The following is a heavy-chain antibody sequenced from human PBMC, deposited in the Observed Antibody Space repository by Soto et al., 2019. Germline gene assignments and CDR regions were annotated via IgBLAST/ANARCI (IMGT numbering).Heavy chain of an antibody. Sequence: GGSLRLSCAASGFTFSSYWMSWVRQAPGKGLEWVANIKQDGSEKYYVDSVKGRFTISIDNAKNSLYLQMNSLRAEDTAVYYCARSPVAAPRWFDPWGQGTLVTVSS. J-gene: IGHJ5*02. D-gene: IGHD6-19*01. CDR1: GFTFSSYW. CDR3: ARSPVAAPRWFDP. CDR2: IKQDGSEK. V-gene: IGHV3-7*01.